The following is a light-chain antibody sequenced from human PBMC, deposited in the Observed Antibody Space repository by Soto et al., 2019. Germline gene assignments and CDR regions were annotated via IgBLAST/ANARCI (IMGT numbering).Light chain of an antibody. CDR1: SSDVGNYNL. CDR2: EGS. Sequence: QSVLTQPASVSGSPGQSITISCTGTSSDVGNYNLVSWYQQYPGKAPKVMIYEGSKRPSGVSNRFSGSKSGNTASLTISGLQAEDEADYYCCSYAGSSTFVVFGGGTKLNVL. J-gene: IGLJ2*01. V-gene: IGLV2-23*03. CDR3: CSYAGSSTFVV.